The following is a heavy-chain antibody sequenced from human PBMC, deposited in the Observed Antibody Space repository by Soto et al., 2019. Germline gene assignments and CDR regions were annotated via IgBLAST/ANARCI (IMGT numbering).Heavy chain of an antibody. J-gene: IGHJ4*02. Sequence: SETLSLTCTVSGVSISNYYWNWIRPSPGKGLEWIGYIYSSGSTHYNPSLQNRVTISIDTSKNQVSLKVNSVTAADTAVYYCARDHPHSYGVYYFDYWGQGTPVTVSS. D-gene: IGHD5-18*01. CDR3: ARDHPHSYGVYYFDY. V-gene: IGHV4-59*01. CDR2: IYSSGST. CDR1: GVSISNYY.